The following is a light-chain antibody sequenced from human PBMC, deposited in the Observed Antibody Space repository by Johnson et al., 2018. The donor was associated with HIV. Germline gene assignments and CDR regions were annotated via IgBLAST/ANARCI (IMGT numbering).Light chain of an antibody. CDR2: ENN. J-gene: IGLJ1*01. CDR1: SSNIGNNY. V-gene: IGLV1-51*02. Sequence: QSVLTQPPSVSAAPGQRVTISCSGSSSNIGNNYVSWYQQLPGTAPKLLIYENNKRPSGIPDRFSGYKSGTSATLGITGLQTGDEADYYCGAWDTSLSAGGVFGTGTKVPFL. CDR3: GAWDTSLSAGGV.